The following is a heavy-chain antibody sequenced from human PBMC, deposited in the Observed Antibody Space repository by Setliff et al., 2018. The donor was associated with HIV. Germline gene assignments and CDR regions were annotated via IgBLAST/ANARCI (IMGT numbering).Heavy chain of an antibody. CDR2: INPNSGGT. D-gene: IGHD3-10*01. J-gene: IGHJ5*02. Sequence: GASVQVSCKASGYTFTGYYMHWVRQAPGQGLEWMGRINPNSGGTNYAQKFQGRVTMTRDTSISTAYMELSRLRSDDTAVYYCARADVSYYGSGSYLNWFDPWGQGTLVTVSS. V-gene: IGHV1-2*06. CDR3: ARADVSYYGSGSYLNWFDP. CDR1: GYTFTGYY.